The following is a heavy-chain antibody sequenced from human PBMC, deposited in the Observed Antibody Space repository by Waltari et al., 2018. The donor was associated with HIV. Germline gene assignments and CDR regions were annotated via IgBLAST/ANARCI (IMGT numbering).Heavy chain of an antibody. D-gene: IGHD4-17*01. J-gene: IGHJ3*01. CDR2: ISGSGGNK. V-gene: IGHV3-23*01. Sequence: QLLESGGGLVKPGGSLRLSCVASGFTFNKFAMNWVRQAPGKGFEWLWGISGSGGNKYYADYVKGRISISRENSQNTVYLQINSLRVDDTATYYCAKTVPTVTSIFEGLDVWGQGAMVIVSS. CDR1: GFTFNKFA. CDR3: AKTVPTVTSIFEGLDV.